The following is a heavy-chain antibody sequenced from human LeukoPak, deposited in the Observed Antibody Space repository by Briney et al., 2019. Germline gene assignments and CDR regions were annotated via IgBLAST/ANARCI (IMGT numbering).Heavy chain of an antibody. J-gene: IGHJ4*02. CDR3: ARGDYYDNSGSPDY. Sequence: GGSLRLSCTASGFTFRRYDMHWVRQTPGKGLEWVSAIGTADDTYYAASVAGQFTVSRDDAENSFYLQMNSLRVGDTAVYYCARGDYYDNSGSPDYWGQGTLVTVSS. CDR1: GFTFRRYD. V-gene: IGHV3-13*04. D-gene: IGHD3-22*01. CDR2: IGTADDT.